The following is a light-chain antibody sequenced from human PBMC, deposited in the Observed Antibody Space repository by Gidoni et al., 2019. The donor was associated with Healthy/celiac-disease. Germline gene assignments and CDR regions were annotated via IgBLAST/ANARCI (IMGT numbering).Light chain of an antibody. CDR3: QQRSNWYT. CDR1: QSVSRY. CDR2: DAS. Sequence: EIVLTQSPATLSLSPGERATLSCRASQSVSRYLAWSQQKPGQAPRLLIYDASNRATGIPARFSGCGSGTDFTVTISSLEPEDFAVHYCQQRSNWYTFGQGTKLEIK. V-gene: IGKV3-11*01. J-gene: IGKJ2*01.